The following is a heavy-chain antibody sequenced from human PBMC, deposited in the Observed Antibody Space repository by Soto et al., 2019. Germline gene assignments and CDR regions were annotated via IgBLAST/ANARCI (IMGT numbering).Heavy chain of an antibody. CDR3: ARRQGERVSLAVARLDY. CDR1: GFSLSTSAVG. J-gene: IGHJ4*02. D-gene: IGHD3-16*01. V-gene: IGHV2-5*01. Sequence: QITLKESGPTLVKPTQTLTLTCTLSGFSLSTSAVGVGWIRQPPGKALEWLGFVYGNDDKRYSPSLRSRLTITKDTTRNQVVLTMTNVDPLDTATYYCARRQGERVSLAVARLDYWGLGTLVTVSS. CDR2: VYGNDDK.